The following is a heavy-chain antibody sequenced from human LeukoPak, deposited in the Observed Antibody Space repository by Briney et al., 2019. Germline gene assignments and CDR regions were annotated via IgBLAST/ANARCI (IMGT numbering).Heavy chain of an antibody. Sequence: PGGSLRLSCAASGFTFSSYAMHWVRQAPGKGLEWVSGISWNSGSIGYADSVKGRFTISRDNAKNSLYLQMNSLRAEDTALYYCAKEVRGWYGFDYWGQGTLVTVSS. CDR3: AKEVRGWYGFDY. CDR1: GFTFSSYA. D-gene: IGHD6-19*01. J-gene: IGHJ4*02. V-gene: IGHV3-9*01. CDR2: ISWNSGSI.